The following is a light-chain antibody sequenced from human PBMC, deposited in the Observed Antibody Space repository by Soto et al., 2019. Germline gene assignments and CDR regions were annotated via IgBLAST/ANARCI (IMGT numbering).Light chain of an antibody. CDR2: SNN. Sequence: QSVLTQPPSASGTPGQRVTISCSGSSSNIGSNTVNWYQQLPGTAPKLLIYSNNQRPSGVPDRFSGSKSGTSASLASSGLRAEDEADYYCAAWEDSLNGYVFGTGTKVTVL. CDR1: SSNIGSNT. J-gene: IGLJ1*01. CDR3: AAWEDSLNGYV. V-gene: IGLV1-44*01.